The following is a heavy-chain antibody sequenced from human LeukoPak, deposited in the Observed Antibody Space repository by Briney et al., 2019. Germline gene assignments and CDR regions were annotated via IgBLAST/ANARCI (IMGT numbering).Heavy chain of an antibody. Sequence: GTSLRLSCAASGITFSSFGMHWVRQAPGKGLEWVAFIWYDGSNKYYADSVKGRFTISRDNSKNTLYLQMNSLRVEDTAVYYCARDGAQTAGPFDPWGQGTLVTVSS. CDR1: GITFSSFG. D-gene: IGHD1-14*01. V-gene: IGHV3-33*01. J-gene: IGHJ5*02. CDR2: IWYDGSNK. CDR3: ARDGAQTAGPFDP.